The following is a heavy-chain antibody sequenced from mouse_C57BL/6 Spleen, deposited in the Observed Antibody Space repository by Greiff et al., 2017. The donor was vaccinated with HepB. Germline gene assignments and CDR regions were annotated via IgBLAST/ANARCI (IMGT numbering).Heavy chain of an antibody. D-gene: IGHD1-1*02. J-gene: IGHJ2*01. CDR1: GFTFSDYG. CDR2: ISSGSSTI. CDR3: ARVFYGYLDY. Sequence: EVQGVESGGGLVKPGGSLKLSCAASGFTFSDYGMHWVRQAPEKGLEWVAYISSGSSTIYYADTVKGRFTISRDNAKNTLFLQMTSLRSEDTAMYYCARVFYGYLDYWGQGTTLTVSS. V-gene: IGHV5-17*01.